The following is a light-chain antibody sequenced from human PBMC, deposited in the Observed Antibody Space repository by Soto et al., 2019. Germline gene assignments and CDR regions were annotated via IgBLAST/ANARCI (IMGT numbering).Light chain of an antibody. Sequence: EIVLPQSPATLSLSPGERATLSCRASQSVSSSYLAWYQQNTGQAPRLLIYGASSRATGIPDRFSGSGSGTDLTLTISRLEPEDFAVYYCQQYSTFGKGTKVDIK. V-gene: IGKV3-20*01. CDR2: GAS. CDR1: QSVSSSY. CDR3: QQYST. J-gene: IGKJ1*01.